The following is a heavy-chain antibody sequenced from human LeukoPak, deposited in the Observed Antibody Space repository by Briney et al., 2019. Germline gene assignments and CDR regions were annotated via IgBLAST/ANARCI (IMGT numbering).Heavy chain of an antibody. V-gene: IGHV3-7*01. CDR1: GFTFTTYW. D-gene: IGHD3-3*01. CDR3: ARDCYDFWSGYYHYFDY. J-gene: IGHJ4*02. Sequence: PGGSLRLSCAPSGFTFTTYWMSWVRQAPGKGLEWLANIKPDGSEKNYVDSVKGRFTISRDNAKNSLYLQMNSLRAEDTAVYYCARDCYDFWSGYYHYFDYWGQGTLVTVSS. CDR2: IKPDGSEK.